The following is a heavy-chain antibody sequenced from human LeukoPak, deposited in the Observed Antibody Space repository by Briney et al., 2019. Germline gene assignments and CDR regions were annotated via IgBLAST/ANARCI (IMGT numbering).Heavy chain of an antibody. D-gene: IGHD3-22*01. CDR2: INHGGST. Sequence: SETLSLTCAVYGGSFSGYYWSWIRQPPGKGLEWIGEINHGGSTNYNPSLKSRVTLSVDTSKNQFSLKLTSVTAADTAVYYCARGRTYYYDTSGYYPSIYYGMDVWGQGTTVIVSS. CDR1: GGSFSGYY. CDR3: ARGRTYYYDTSGYYPSIYYGMDV. J-gene: IGHJ6*02. V-gene: IGHV4-34*01.